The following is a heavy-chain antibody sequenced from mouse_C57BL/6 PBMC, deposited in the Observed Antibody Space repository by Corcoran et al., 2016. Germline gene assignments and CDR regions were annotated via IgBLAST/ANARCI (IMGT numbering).Heavy chain of an antibody. CDR1: GYSITSGYY. Sequence: DVQLQESGPGLVKPSQSLSLTCSVTGYSITSGYYWNWIRQFPGNKLEWMGYISYDGSNNYNPSLKNRISITRDTSKNQFFLKLNSVTTEDTATYYCARGNWDWYFDVCGTGTTVTVSS. CDR2: ISYDGSN. V-gene: IGHV3-6*01. CDR3: ARGNWDWYFDV. D-gene: IGHD4-1*01. J-gene: IGHJ1*03.